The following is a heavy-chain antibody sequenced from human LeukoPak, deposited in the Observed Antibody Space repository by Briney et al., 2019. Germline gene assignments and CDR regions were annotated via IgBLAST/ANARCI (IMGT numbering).Heavy chain of an antibody. J-gene: IGHJ5*02. V-gene: IGHV3-23*01. CDR2: FSVNGDNT. CDR1: GFTFSSYE. D-gene: IGHD2-15*01. CDR3: AKDSAAPRFDP. Sequence: GGSLRLSCAASGFTFSSYEMNWVRQAPGRGLEWVSSFSVNGDNTYYADSMKGRFTISRDNSKNTLYLQMNSLRAEDTAVYFCAKDSAAPRFDPWGQGTLVTVSS.